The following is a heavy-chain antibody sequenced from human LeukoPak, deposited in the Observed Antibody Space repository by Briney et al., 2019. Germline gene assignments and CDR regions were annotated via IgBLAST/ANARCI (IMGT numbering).Heavy chain of an antibody. Sequence: GGSLRLSCEVSGFSFSNHWMSWARQAPGKGLEWVATIKRDGSETYYGDSVKGRFTVSIDNAKNSVSLQMDSLRDDDTAVYYCARDHRGIEAAEAFDIWGQGTMVTVSS. CDR2: IKRDGSET. V-gene: IGHV3-7*01. D-gene: IGHD6-13*01. J-gene: IGHJ3*02. CDR3: ARDHRGIEAAEAFDI. CDR1: GFSFSNHW.